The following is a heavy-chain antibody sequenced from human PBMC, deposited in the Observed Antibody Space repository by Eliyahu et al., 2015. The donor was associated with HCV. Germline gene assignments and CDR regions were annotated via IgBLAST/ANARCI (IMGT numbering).Heavy chain of an antibody. CDR1: GFTLRGYA. J-gene: IGHJ4*02. D-gene: IGHD1-26*01. V-gene: IGHV3-23*04. CDR3: AKCPIVGVDGYFDY. CDR2: IXGSGGST. Sequence: EVQLVESGGGLXQPGGSLXFSCAASGFTLRGYAMVWXRQXPGKGLEWVXAIXGSGGSTYYADSVKGRFTISRDNSKNTLYLQMNSLRAEDTAVYYCAKCPIVGVDGYFDYWGQGTLVTVSS.